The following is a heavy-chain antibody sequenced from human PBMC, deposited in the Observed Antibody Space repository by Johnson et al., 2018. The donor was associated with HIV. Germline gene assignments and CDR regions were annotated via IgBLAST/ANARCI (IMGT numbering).Heavy chain of an antibody. V-gene: IGHV3-23*03. CDR1: GFTFSSYA. J-gene: IGHJ3*02. CDR3: LSYCSGGSCYSGNDAFDI. D-gene: IGHD2-15*01. Sequence: VQLVESGGGLVQPGGSLRLSCAASGFTFSSYAMRWVRQAPGKGLEWVSIVYSGGNTYYADPVKGRFTIPSANSKNTLYLQMTSLRAEDTAVYYCLSYCSGGSCYSGNDAFDIWGQGTMVTVSS. CDR2: VYSGGNT.